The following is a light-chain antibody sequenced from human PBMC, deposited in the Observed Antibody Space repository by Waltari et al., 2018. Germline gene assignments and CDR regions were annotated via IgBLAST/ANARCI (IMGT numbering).Light chain of an antibody. CDR2: KTF. CDR3: QQYNTYSPPWT. V-gene: IGKV1-5*03. J-gene: IGKJ1*01. Sequence: DVQMTQSPSTLSAAVGDRVTITCRASQSISDSLAWYQQKPGEAPKPLIYKTFTLKSGVPSRFSGSGSGTEFTLTISSLQPDDFATYYCQQYNTYSPPWTFGQGTKVEIK. CDR1: QSISDS.